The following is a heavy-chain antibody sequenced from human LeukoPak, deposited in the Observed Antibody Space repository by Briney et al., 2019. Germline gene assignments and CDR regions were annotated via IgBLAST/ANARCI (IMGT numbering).Heavy chain of an antibody. V-gene: IGHV1-2*02. CDR2: INPNSGGT. CDR3: ARDRWNIAAASFYYYYYYMDV. D-gene: IGHD6-13*01. Sequence: VASVKVSCKASGYTFTGYYMHWVRQAPGQGLEWMGWINPNSGGTNYAQKFQGRVTMTRDTSISTAYMELSRLRSDDTAVYYCARDRWNIAAASFYYYYYYMDVWGKGTTVTISS. CDR1: GYTFTGYY. J-gene: IGHJ6*03.